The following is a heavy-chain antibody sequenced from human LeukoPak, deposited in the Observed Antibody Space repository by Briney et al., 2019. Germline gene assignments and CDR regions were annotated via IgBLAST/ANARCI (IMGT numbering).Heavy chain of an antibody. D-gene: IGHD2-2*01. CDR3: ARDVGCSSVTCYLDS. CDR1: GFTFEAYT. V-gene: IGHV3-43*01. J-gene: IGHJ4*02. Sequence: GGSLRLSCAASGFTFEAYTMHWVRQAPGKGLEWVSLINWNGDTTYYSDSVRGRFSISRDNSKHSLYLQMNSLRTEDTAFYCCARDVGCSSVTCYLDSWGQGTQVTVSS. CDR2: INWNGDTT.